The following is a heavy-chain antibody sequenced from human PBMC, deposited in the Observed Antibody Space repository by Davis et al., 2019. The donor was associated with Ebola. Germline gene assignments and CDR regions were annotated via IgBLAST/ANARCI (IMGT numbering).Heavy chain of an antibody. V-gene: IGHV3-74*01. D-gene: IGHD3-10*01. Sequence: GESLKISCATSGFSFSGYWMHWVRQGPGKRLVWVSRIDSDGSSTTYADSVKGRFTISRDNAKNTVYLQMNSLRAEDTAVYYCARFGLNGMDVWGQGTTVTV. CDR3: ARFGLNGMDV. J-gene: IGHJ6*02. CDR1: GFSFSGYW. CDR2: IDSDGSST.